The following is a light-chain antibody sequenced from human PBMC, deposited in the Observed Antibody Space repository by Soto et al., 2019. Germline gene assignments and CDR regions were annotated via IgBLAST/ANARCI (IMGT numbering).Light chain of an antibody. V-gene: IGKV3-15*01. CDR1: QSVTSN. CDR3: QQYNDWPLYT. CDR2: GSS. Sequence: EIVMTQSPATLSVSPGERATLSCRASQSVTSNLAWYQLKPGQAPSLLIYGSSTRATGIPARFRGSGSETEFSLTISSLQSEDFAVYYCQQYNDWPLYTFGQGTTLEIK. J-gene: IGKJ2*01.